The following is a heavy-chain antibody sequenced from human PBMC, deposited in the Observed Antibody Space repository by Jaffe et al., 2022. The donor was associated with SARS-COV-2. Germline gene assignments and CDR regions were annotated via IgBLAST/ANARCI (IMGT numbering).Heavy chain of an antibody. J-gene: IGHJ6*02. CDR3: ARDGLWVVTALNYYYGMDV. Sequence: QVQLVQSGAEVKKPGSSVKVSCKASGGTFSSYAISWVRQAPGQGLEWMGGIIPIFGTANYAQKFQGRVTITADESTSTAYMELSSLRSEDTAVYYCARDGLWVVTALNYYYGMDVWGQGTTVTVSS. CDR2: IIPIFGTA. CDR1: GGTFSSYA. V-gene: IGHV1-69*01. D-gene: IGHD2-21*02.